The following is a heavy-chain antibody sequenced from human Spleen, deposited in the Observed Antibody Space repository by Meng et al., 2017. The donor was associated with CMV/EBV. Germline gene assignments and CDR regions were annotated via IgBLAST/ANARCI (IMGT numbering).Heavy chain of an antibody. Sequence: SVKVSCKASGGTFSSYAISWVRQAPGQGLEWMGGIIPIFGTANYAQKFQGRVTITTDESTSTAYMELRSLRSDDTAVYYCARMFILTLRSKSAFDIWGQGTMVTVSS. J-gene: IGHJ3*02. CDR2: IIPIFGTA. D-gene: IGHD3-3*01. CDR1: GGTFSSYA. V-gene: IGHV1-69*05. CDR3: ARMFILTLRSKSAFDI.